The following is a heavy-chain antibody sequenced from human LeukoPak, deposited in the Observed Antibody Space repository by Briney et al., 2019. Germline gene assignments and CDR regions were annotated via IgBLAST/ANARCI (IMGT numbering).Heavy chain of an antibody. CDR1: GFTFSSYA. CDR3: AKSLQRGYSYGYDY. Sequence: GGSLRLSCAASGFTFSSYAMSWVRQAPGKGLEWVSAISGSGGSTYYADSVKGRFTISRDNSKNTLYLQMNSLRAGDTAVYYCAKSLQRGYSYGYDYWGQGTLVTVSS. D-gene: IGHD5-18*01. CDR2: ISGSGGST. J-gene: IGHJ4*02. V-gene: IGHV3-23*01.